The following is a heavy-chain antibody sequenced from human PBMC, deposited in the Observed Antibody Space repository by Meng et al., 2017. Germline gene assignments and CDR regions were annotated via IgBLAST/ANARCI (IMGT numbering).Heavy chain of an antibody. J-gene: IGHJ6*02. CDR2: ISAYKGNT. V-gene: IGHV1-18*01. CDR3: ARGWFGELDYYYGMDV. Sequence: ASVKVSCKASGYTFTSYGISWVRQAPGQGLEWMGWISAYKGNTNYAQKLQGRVTMTTDTSTSTAYMELRSLRSDDTAVYYCARGWFGELDYYYGMDVWGQGTTVTVSS. D-gene: IGHD3-10*01. CDR1: GYTFTSYG.